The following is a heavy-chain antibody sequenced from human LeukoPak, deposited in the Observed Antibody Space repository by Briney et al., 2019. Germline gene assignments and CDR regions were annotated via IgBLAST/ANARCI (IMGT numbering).Heavy chain of an antibody. D-gene: IGHD6-13*01. CDR2: IIPILGIA. CDR3: ARDGDSSSRYDWFDP. Sequence: SVKVSCKAYGGTFSSYAISWVRQAPGQGLEWMGRIIPILGIANYAQKFQGRVTITADKSTSTAYMELSSLRSEDTAVYYCARDGDSSSRYDWFDPWGQGSLVTVSS. J-gene: IGHJ5*02. V-gene: IGHV1-69*04. CDR1: GGTFSSYA.